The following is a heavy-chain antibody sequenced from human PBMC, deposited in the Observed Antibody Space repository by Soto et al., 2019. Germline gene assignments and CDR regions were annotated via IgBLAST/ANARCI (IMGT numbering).Heavy chain of an antibody. J-gene: IGHJ4*02. CDR2: INPSGGST. Sequence: QVQLVQSGAEVKKPGASVQVSCKASGYTFTSYHMHWVRQAPGQGLEWMGIINPSGGSTSDAQKFQGRVTMTRDTSTSTAYMDLSSLRSEDTAVYYCARVRRDGYNSGPRDFYFDYWGQGTLVTVSS. V-gene: IGHV1-46*03. D-gene: IGHD5-12*01. CDR1: GYTFTSYH. CDR3: ARVRRDGYNSGPRDFYFDY.